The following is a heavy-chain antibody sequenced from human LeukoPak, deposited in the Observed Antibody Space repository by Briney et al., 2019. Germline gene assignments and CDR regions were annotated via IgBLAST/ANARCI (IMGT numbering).Heavy chain of an antibody. CDR1: GVSISSYY. Sequence: SETLSLTCTVSGVSISSYYWSWLRQPPGKGLEWIGYIYYSGSTNYNPSLKSRVTISVDTSKNRFSLKLSSVTAADTAVYYCARSGSYRYFLDYWGQGTLVTVSS. D-gene: IGHD3-16*02. CDR2: IYYSGST. V-gene: IGHV4-59*01. J-gene: IGHJ4*02. CDR3: ARSGSYRYFLDY.